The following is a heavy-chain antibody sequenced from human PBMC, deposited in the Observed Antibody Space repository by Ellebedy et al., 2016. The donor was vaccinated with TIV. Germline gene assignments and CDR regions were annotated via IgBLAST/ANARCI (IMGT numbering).Heavy chain of an antibody. D-gene: IGHD2-2*01. Sequence: GESLKISXAASEFTFSMFTMNWVRQAPGKGLEWVSSISDSSSYIYYTDSVKGRFTISRDNAERSLYLQMNSLRAEDTAVYYCARAATGYCSTTSCFLDLDYWGQGTLVTVSS. CDR2: ISDSSSYI. CDR1: EFTFSMFT. J-gene: IGHJ4*02. V-gene: IGHV3-21*01. CDR3: ARAATGYCSTTSCFLDLDY.